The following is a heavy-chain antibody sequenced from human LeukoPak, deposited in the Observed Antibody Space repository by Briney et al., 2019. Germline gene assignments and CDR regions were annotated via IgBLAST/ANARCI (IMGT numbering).Heavy chain of an antibody. CDR2: ISGSGRTT. V-gene: IGHV3-23*01. J-gene: IGHJ3*02. Sequence: SGGSLRLSCAASGFTFNTNAMRGGRQAPGKGVEWVSGISGSGRTTYYADSVKGRFTISRDNSKNTLYLQMNSLTAEDTAVYYCAKDRRELDVFDIWGQGTMVTVSS. CDR3: AKDRRELDVFDI. CDR1: GFTFNTNA.